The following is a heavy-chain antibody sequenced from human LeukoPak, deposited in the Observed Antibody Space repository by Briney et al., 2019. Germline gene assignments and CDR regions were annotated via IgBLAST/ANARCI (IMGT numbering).Heavy chain of an antibody. CDR3: ARDARGYCSSTSCYEDYGMDV. CDR1: GGSISSGDYY. Sequence: SETLSLTCTVSGGSISSGDYYWSWIRQHPGKGLEWIGYIYYSGSTYYNPSLKSRVTISVDTSKNQFSLKLSSVTAADTAVYYCARDARGYCSSTSCYEDYGMDVWGKGTTVTVSS. V-gene: IGHV4-30-4*01. D-gene: IGHD2-2*01. J-gene: IGHJ6*04. CDR2: IYYSGST.